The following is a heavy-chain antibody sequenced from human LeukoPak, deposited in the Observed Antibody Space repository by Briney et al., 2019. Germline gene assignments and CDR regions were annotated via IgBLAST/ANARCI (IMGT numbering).Heavy chain of an antibody. CDR1: GGSISSGGYY. V-gene: IGHV4-31*03. D-gene: IGHD3-10*01. Sequence: SETLSLTCTVSGGSISSGGYYWSWIRQHPGKGLEWIGYIYYSGSAYYNPSLKSRGTISVDTSENQFSLKLGSVTAADTAVYYCARVNYGSATKEDYWGQGTLVTVSS. CDR3: ARVNYGSATKEDY. J-gene: IGHJ4*02. CDR2: IYYSGSA.